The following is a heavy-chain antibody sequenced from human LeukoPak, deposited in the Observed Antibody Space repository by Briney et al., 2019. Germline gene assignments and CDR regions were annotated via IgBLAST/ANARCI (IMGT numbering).Heavy chain of an antibody. CDR2: ISGSVGSTYSGGST. CDR3: AKCPGSSGYYSFDS. CDR1: GFTFSSYE. V-gene: IGHV3-23*01. J-gene: IGHJ4*02. D-gene: IGHD3-22*01. Sequence: PGGSLRLSCAASGFTFSSYEMSWVRQAPGEGLEWVSAISGSVGSTYSGGSTYYADSVKGRFTISRDNSKNTLYLKMNSLGAEDTAVYYCAKCPGSSGYYSFDSWGQGTLVTVSS.